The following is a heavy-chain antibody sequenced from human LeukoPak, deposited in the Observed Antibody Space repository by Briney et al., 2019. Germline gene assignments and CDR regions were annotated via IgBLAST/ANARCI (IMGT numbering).Heavy chain of an antibody. Sequence: PSETLSLTCAVSGYSISSGYYWSWIRQPPGKGLEWIGYIYYSGSTNYNPSLKSRVTISVDTSKNQFSLKLSSVTAADTAVYYCASGTYSSSWPHYFDYWGQGTLVTVSS. CDR3: ASGTYSSSWPHYFDY. J-gene: IGHJ4*02. CDR1: GYSISSGYY. D-gene: IGHD6-13*01. CDR2: IYYSGST. V-gene: IGHV4-61*01.